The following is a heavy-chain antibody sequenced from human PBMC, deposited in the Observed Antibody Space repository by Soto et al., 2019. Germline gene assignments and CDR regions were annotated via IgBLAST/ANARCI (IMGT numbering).Heavy chain of an antibody. D-gene: IGHD3-10*01. V-gene: IGHV3-23*01. CDR3: AKGRGGSGSLTPRVDF. Sequence: EVQLLESGGGLVQPGVSLRLSCAASGFTFNNYAMTWVRQAPGKGLEWVSAISVGGDTTSYADSVKGRFTVSRDGSKNTLYLQMSSLRAEDTALYYCAKGRGGSGSLTPRVDFWGQGTLVTVSS. J-gene: IGHJ4*02. CDR1: GFTFNNYA. CDR2: ISVGGDTT.